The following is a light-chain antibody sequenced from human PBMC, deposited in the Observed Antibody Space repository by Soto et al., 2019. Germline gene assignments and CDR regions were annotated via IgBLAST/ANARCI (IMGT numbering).Light chain of an antibody. V-gene: IGKV4-1*01. CDR3: QQYYRAPHS. CDR1: PSVLYTSNNKNY. CDR2: WAS. J-gene: IGKJ2*01. Sequence: DIVMTQSPDSLAVSLGERATLNCKSSPSVLYTSNNKNYLAWYQQKPGQLPKLLISWASTRESGVPVRFSGSGSGTDFALTITSPQAEDVAVYYCQQYYRAPHSFGQGTKLEIK.